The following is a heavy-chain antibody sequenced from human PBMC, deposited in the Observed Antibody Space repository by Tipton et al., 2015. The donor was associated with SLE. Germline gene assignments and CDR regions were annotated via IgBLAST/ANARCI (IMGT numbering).Heavy chain of an antibody. CDR1: GGSFSGYY. D-gene: IGHD6-19*01. Sequence: TLSLTCAVYGGSFSGYYWSWIRQPPGKGLEWIGEINHSGSTNYNPSLKSRVTISVDTSKNQSSLKLSSVTAADTAVYYCAISPEAVAGDAAFDIWGQGTMVTVSS. CDR2: INHSGST. CDR3: AISPEAVAGDAAFDI. V-gene: IGHV4-34*01. J-gene: IGHJ3*02.